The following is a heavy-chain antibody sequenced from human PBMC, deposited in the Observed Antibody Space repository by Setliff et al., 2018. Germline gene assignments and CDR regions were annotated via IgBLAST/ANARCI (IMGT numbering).Heavy chain of an antibody. V-gene: IGHV4-34*01. Sequence: KTSETLSLTCTVYGASFSNYYWGWVRQPPEERLEWIAEFDHSGTTKYNPSLMGRVTISVDTSKNQFSLRLSSVTAADTAVYYCRFWSGYYKNAYWGQGTLVTVSS. D-gene: IGHD3-3*01. CDR3: RFWSGYYKNAY. CDR2: FDHSGTT. CDR1: GASFSNYY. J-gene: IGHJ4*02.